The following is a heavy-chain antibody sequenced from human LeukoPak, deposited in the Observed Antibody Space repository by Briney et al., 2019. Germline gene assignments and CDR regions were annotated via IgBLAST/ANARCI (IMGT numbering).Heavy chain of an antibody. CDR1: GYSITSGYY. CDR3: ARVEFGYYFDY. V-gene: IGHV4-38-2*02. D-gene: IGHD3-3*01. J-gene: IGHJ4*02. CDR2: IYHSGST. Sequence: PSETLSLTCTVSGYSITSGYYWGWIRQPPGKGLEWIGSIYHSGSTYYNPSLKTRVTISVDTSKNQFSLQLSSVTAADTAVYYCARVEFGYYFDYWGQGTLVTVSS.